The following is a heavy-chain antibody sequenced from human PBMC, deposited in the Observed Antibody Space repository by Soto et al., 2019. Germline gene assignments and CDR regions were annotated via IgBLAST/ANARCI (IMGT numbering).Heavy chain of an antibody. D-gene: IGHD3-9*01. J-gene: IGHJ5*02. CDR2: ISGSGGST. CDR1: GFTFSSYA. Sequence: GGSLRLSCAASGFTFSSYAMSWVRQAPGKGLEWVSAISGSGGSTYYADSVKGRFTISRDNSKNTLYLQMNSLRAEDAAVYYCAKDGNPIPYLTGYYRLGWFDPWGQGTLVTVSS. CDR3: AKDGNPIPYLTGYYRLGWFDP. V-gene: IGHV3-23*01.